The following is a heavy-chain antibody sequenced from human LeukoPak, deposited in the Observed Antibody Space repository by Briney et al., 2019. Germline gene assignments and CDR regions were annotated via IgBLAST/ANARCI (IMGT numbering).Heavy chain of an antibody. CDR3: AVAMAGRGYFDY. Sequence: PSETLSLTCTVSGGSISSYYWSWIRQPPGKGLEWIGYIYYSGSTNYNPSLKSRVTISVDTSKNQFSLKLSSVTAADTAVYYCAVAMAGRGYFDYWGQGTLVTVSS. CDR2: IYYSGST. J-gene: IGHJ4*02. D-gene: IGHD6-19*01. V-gene: IGHV4-59*01. CDR1: GGSISSYY.